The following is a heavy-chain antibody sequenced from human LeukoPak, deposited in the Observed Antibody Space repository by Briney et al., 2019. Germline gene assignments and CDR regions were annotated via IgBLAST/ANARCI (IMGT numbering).Heavy chain of an antibody. CDR3: ARNIRSYDFWSGPINWFDP. D-gene: IGHD3-3*01. J-gene: IGHJ5*02. CDR1: GYTFTGYY. CDR2: INPNSGGT. Sequence: ASVKVSCKASGYTFTGYYIHWMRQAPGQGLEWPGWINPNSGGTTYAQKFQGRVTMTRDTSISTAYMDLSRLTSDDTAVYYCARNIRSYDFWSGPINWFDPWGQGTLVTVSS. V-gene: IGHV1-2*02.